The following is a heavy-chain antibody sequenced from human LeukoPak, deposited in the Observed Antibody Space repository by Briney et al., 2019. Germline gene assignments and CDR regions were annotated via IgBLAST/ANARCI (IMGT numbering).Heavy chain of an antibody. CDR1: GFTFSSYA. D-gene: IGHD5-12*01. CDR3: VKDRPTWPIDY. CDR2: ISSSGVTT. Sequence: PGGFLRLSRAASGFTFSSYAMSWVRQAPGKGLEWVSAISSSGVTTYYADSVKGRFTISRDNSKNTLYLQMNSLKDEDTAVYYCVKDRPTWPIDYWGQGTLVTVSS. J-gene: IGHJ4*02. V-gene: IGHV3-23*01.